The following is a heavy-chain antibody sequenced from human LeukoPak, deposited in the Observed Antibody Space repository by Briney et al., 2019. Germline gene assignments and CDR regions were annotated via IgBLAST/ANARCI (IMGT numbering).Heavy chain of an antibody. CDR3: ARVGDSSGYYYVYGMDV. Sequence: SETLSLTCAVYGGSFSGYYWSWIRQPPGKGLEWIGEINHSGSTNYNPSPKSRVTISVDTSKNQFSLKLSSVTAADTAVYYCARVGDSSGYYYVYGMDVWGQGTTVTVSS. J-gene: IGHJ6*02. CDR1: GGSFSGYY. V-gene: IGHV4-34*01. CDR2: INHSGST. D-gene: IGHD3-22*01.